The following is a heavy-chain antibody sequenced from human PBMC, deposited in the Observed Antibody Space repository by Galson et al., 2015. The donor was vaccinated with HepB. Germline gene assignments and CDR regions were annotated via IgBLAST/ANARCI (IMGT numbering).Heavy chain of an antibody. J-gene: IGHJ4*02. CDR2: IGGSGINM. D-gene: IGHD3-22*01. V-gene: IGHV3-23*01. CDR3: ATARGGYFDSSGFSN. Sequence: SLRLSCAASGSTFTNFAMNWVRQAPGKGLEWVSAIGGSGINMFYADSVRGRFTISRDNSKNTLFLEMTSLRVEDTAVYFCATARGGYFDSSGFSNWGQGTLVTVSS. CDR1: GSTFTNFA.